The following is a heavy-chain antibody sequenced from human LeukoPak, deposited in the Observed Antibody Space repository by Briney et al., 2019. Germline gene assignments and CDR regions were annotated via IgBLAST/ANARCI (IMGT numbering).Heavy chain of an antibody. J-gene: IGHJ3*02. CDR1: GFTFSTYG. V-gene: IGHV3-30*18. Sequence: PGRSLRLSCTASGFTFSTYGAHWVRQAPGKGLEWVAVISYDGTNKYCTDSVRGRFNISRDNSKNTLYLQMNSLRAEDTAVYYCAKTYYYGSGSYPIGAFDIWGQGTMVTVSS. D-gene: IGHD3-10*01. CDR2: ISYDGTNK. CDR3: AKTYYYGSGSYPIGAFDI.